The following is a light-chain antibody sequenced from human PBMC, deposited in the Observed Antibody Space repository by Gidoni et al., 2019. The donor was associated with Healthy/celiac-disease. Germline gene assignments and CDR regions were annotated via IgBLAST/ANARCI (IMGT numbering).Light chain of an antibody. CDR3: QQYYSTPPT. Sequence: IVMTLSPDSLSLSLGERATINCKSSQSVLYNSNNKNYLAWYQQKPGQPPKLLIYWASTRESGVPDRFSGSGSGTDFTLTISSLQAEDVAVYYCQQYYSTPPTFGQGTKVEIK. CDR2: WAS. V-gene: IGKV4-1*01. CDR1: QSVLYNSNNKNY. J-gene: IGKJ1*01.